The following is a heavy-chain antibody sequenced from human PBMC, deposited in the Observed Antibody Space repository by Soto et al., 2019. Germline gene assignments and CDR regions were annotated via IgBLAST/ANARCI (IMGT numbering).Heavy chain of an antibody. CDR2: IYYRGNA. Sequence: QLQLQESGPGLVKPSETLSLTCSVSDDSINSDKYYWGWIRQPPGKGLEWIGSIYYRGNAYYNPSLQTRVTISLDKSTSQFSLKLNSVTAADAAVYFCARQEGLATISYYFDFWGPGALVTVSS. V-gene: IGHV4-39*01. CDR1: DDSINSDKYY. D-gene: IGHD5-12*01. CDR3: ARQEGLATISYYFDF. J-gene: IGHJ4*02.